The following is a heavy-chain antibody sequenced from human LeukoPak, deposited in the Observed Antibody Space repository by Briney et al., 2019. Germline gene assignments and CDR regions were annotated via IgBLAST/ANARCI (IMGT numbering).Heavy chain of an antibody. J-gene: IGHJ3*02. Sequence: GGSLRLSCAASGFTFSSYSMNWVRQAPGKGLEWVSCISSSSSYIYYADSVKGRFTISRDNAKTSLYLQMNSLRDEDTAVYYCAREVSNIGVDTISLAAFDIWGQGTMVTVSS. D-gene: IGHD2-15*01. CDR3: AREVSNIGVDTISLAAFDI. CDR1: GFTFSSYS. CDR2: ISSSSSYI. V-gene: IGHV3-21*01.